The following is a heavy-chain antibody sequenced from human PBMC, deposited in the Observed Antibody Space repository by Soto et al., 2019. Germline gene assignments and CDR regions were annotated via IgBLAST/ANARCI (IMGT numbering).Heavy chain of an antibody. CDR2: IYHSGST. D-gene: IGHD4-17*01. CDR1: GYSISSGYY. J-gene: IGHJ4*02. CDR3: ARSHLYGDRDY. V-gene: IGHV4-38-2*01. Sequence: TLSLTCAVSGYSISSGYYWGWIRQPPGKGLEWIGSIYHSGSTYYNPSLKSRVTISVDTSKNQFSLKLSSVTAADTAVYYCARSHLYGDRDYWGQGTLVTVSS.